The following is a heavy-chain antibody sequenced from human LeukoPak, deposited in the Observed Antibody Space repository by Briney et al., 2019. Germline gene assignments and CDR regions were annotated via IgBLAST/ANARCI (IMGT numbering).Heavy chain of an antibody. CDR1: GFSFTTHW. D-gene: IGHD6-25*01. V-gene: IGHV3-7*01. CDR2: IVADAKSE. J-gene: IGHJ4*01. Sequence: GGSLRLYCAASGFSFTTHWMSWVRQAPGKGLEWVANIVADAKSENYVDSVKGRFTISRDNAKNSLFLQMNNLKAEDTDVYYCAKDWRGGHTFDQWGHGTLGTGSS. CDR3: AKDWRGGHTFDQ.